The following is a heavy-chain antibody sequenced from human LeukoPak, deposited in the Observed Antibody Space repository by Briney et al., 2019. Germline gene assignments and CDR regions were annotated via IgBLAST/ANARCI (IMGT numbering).Heavy chain of an antibody. Sequence: GGSLRLSCAASGFTFSSYAMHWVRQAPGKGLEWVAFIRYDGRNKYYADSVKGRFTISRDNSKNTLYLQMNSLRAEDTSVYYCAKDLADSGPTPDSDYWGQGTLVTVSS. CDR3: AKDLADSGPTPDSDY. J-gene: IGHJ4*02. D-gene: IGHD1-26*01. CDR1: GFTFSSYA. CDR2: IRYDGRNK. V-gene: IGHV3-30*02.